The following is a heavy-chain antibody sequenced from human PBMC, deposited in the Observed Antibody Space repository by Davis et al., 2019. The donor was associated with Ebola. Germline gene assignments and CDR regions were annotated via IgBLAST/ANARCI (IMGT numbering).Heavy chain of an antibody. V-gene: IGHV3-11*01. CDR1: GFTFSDYY. CDR3: AREHATTHYGDYVPPLY. D-gene: IGHD4-17*01. CDR2: ISSSGSTI. J-gene: IGHJ4*02. Sequence: PGGSLRLSCAASGFTFSDYYMSWIRQAPGKGLEWVSYISSSGSTIYYADSVKGRFTISRDNAKNSLYLQMNSLRAEDTAVYYCAREHATTHYGDYVPPLYWGQGTLVTVSS.